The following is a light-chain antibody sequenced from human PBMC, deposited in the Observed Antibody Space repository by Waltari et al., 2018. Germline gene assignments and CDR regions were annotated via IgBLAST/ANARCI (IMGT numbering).Light chain of an antibody. Sequence: QSALTQPPSASGSPGPSVTISCTGTSSDVGGYNYVSWYQQHPGKAPKVMIYEVSKRPSGVPDRFSGSKSGNTASLTVSGLQAEDEADYYCSSYAGSNNWIFGGGTKLTV. V-gene: IGLV2-8*01. CDR1: SSDVGGYNY. J-gene: IGLJ2*01. CDR3: SSYAGSNNWI. CDR2: EVS.